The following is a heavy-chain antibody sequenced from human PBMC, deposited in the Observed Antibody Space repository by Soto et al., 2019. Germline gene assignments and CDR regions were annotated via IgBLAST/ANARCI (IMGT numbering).Heavy chain of an antibody. CDR2: ISAYNGNI. CDR1: GYTFISYG. CDR3: ARDDYYDNGAFDI. J-gene: IGHJ3*02. V-gene: IGHV1-18*01. Sequence: QVQLVQSGAEVKKPGASVKVSCKASGYTFISYGISWVRQAPGQGLEWMVWISAYNGNIKYAQRLQGRVTMTTDTSTTTAYMELRSLRSDDTAVYYCARDDYYDNGAFDIWGQGTTVTVSS. D-gene: IGHD3-22*01.